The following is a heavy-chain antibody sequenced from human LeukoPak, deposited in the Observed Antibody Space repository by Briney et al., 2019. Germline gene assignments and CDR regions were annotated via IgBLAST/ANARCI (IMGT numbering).Heavy chain of an antibody. CDR2: IYYSGST. CDR1: GGSISSSSYY. CDR3: VGLSGYYHWREIYFDY. J-gene: IGHJ4*02. D-gene: IGHD3-22*01. V-gene: IGHV4-39*07. Sequence: PSETLSLTCTVSGGSISSSSYYWGWIRQPPGKGLEWIGSIYYSGSTYYNPSLKSRVTISVDTSKNQFSLKLSSVTAADTAVYYCVGLSGYYHWREIYFDYWGQGTLVTVSS.